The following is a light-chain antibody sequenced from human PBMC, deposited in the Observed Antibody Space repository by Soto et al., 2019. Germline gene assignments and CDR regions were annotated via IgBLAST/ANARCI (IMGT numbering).Light chain of an antibody. Sequence: EIVMTESPGTLSVSPGERATLSCRASQNIITNLAWYQQKPGQAPRLLIFFASTRVTGIPARFSGSGSGTEFTLTISSLQSEDFATYYCQQANSFPITFGQGTRLEIK. J-gene: IGKJ5*01. CDR2: FAS. V-gene: IGKV3-15*01. CDR3: QQANSFPIT. CDR1: QNIITN.